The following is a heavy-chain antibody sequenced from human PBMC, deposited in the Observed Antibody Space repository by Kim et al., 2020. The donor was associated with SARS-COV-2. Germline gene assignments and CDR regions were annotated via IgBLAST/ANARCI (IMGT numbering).Heavy chain of an antibody. CDR3: AKDPPDYYDSSGYEGGY. D-gene: IGHD3-22*01. J-gene: IGHJ4*02. CDR2: ISYDGSNK. Sequence: GGSLRLSCAASGFTFSSYGMHWVRQAPGKGLEWVAVISYDGSNKYYADSVKGRFTISRDNSKNTLYLQMNSLRAEDTAVYYCAKDPPDYYDSSGYEGGYWGQGTLVTVSS. V-gene: IGHV3-30*18. CDR1: GFTFSSYG.